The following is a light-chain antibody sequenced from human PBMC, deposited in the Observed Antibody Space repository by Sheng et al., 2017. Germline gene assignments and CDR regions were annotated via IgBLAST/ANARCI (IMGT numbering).Light chain of an antibody. Sequence: SYVLTQTPSVSVVPGKTATLTCGGDKIGSKSVHWYQQKPGQAPRVVVYDDSDRPSGIPERFSGSNSENTATLTINRVEAGDEADYYCQVWDSTTHQVIFGGGTKADRP. CDR1: KIGSKS. CDR2: DDS. CDR3: QVWDSTTHQVI. V-gene: IGLV3-21*03. J-gene: IGLJ2*01.